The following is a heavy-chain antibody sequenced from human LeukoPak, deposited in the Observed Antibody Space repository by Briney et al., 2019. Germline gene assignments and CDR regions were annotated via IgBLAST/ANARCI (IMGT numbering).Heavy chain of an antibody. D-gene: IGHD6-19*01. V-gene: IGHV3-30*04. Sequence: PGGSLRLSCAASGFTFSSYAMQWVRQAPGKGLEWVAVISYDGSDKNYADSVKGRFTISRDNSKNTLYLQMNSLRADDTAVYYCARAVYRSGGYYFDYWGQGTLVIVS. CDR3: ARAVYRSGGYYFDY. CDR2: ISYDGSDK. J-gene: IGHJ4*02. CDR1: GFTFSSYA.